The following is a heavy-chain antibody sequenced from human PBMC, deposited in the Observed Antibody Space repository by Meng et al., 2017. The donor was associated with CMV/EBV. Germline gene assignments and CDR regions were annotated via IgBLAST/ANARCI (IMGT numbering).Heavy chain of an antibody. V-gene: IGHV3-21*01. CDR2: ISNSSSYI. J-gene: IGHJ4*02. Sequence: GESLKISCAASGFTFSSYSMNWVRQAPGKGLEWVSSISNSSSYIYYADSVKGRFTISRDNAKNSLYLQMNSLRAEDTAVYYCARRRGRHSGGGSYYFDYWGQGTLVTVPQ. CDR1: GFTFSSYS. D-gene: IGHD4-23*01. CDR3: ARRRGRHSGGGSYYFDY.